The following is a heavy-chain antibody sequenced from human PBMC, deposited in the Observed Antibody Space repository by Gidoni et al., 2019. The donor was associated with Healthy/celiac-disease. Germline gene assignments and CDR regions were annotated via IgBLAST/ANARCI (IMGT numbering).Heavy chain of an antibody. CDR1: GFTFRSYA. CDR3: VKGRWSIAAPFHDY. CDR2: ISSNGGST. Sequence: EVQLVESGGGLVQPGGSLRLSCSASGFTFRSYAMQWVRQAPGKGLEYVSAISSNGGSTYYEDSVKGRFTISRDNSKNTMYLQMSSLRAEDTAVYYCVKGRWSIAAPFHDYWGQGTLVTVSS. V-gene: IGHV3-64D*06. D-gene: IGHD6-6*01. J-gene: IGHJ4*02.